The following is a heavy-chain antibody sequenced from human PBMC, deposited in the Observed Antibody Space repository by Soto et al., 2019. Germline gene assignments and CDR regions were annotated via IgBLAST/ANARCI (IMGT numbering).Heavy chain of an antibody. CDR2: INHSGST. Sequence: SETLSLTCAVYGGSFSGYYWSWIRQPPGKGLEWIGEINHSGSTNYNPSLKSRVTISVDTSKNQFSLKLSSVTAADTAVYYCASTVVAAATQKGQPWGQGTLVTVSS. V-gene: IGHV4-34*01. CDR1: GGSFSGYY. CDR3: ASTVVAAATQKGQP. J-gene: IGHJ5*02. D-gene: IGHD2-15*01.